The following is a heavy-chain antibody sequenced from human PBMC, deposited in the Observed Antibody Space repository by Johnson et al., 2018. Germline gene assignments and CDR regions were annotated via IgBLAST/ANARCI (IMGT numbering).Heavy chain of an antibody. CDR2: IYGGGST. CDR3: ARFSHYDSSGYPNYAFDI. V-gene: IGHV3-66*02. CDR1: GFTVSSNY. D-gene: IGHD3-22*01. Sequence: VQLVESGGGLVQPGGSLRLSCAASGFTVSSNYMSWVRQAPGKGLEWVSVIYGGGSTYYADSVRGRFTISRDNSKNTLYLQMNSLRAEDTAVYYCARFSHYDSSGYPNYAFDIWGQGTMVTVSS. J-gene: IGHJ3*02.